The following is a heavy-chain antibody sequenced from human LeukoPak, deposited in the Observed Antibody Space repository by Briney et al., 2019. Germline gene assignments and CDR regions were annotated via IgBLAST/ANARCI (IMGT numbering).Heavy chain of an antibody. CDR2: ISAYNGNT. J-gene: IGHJ5*02. D-gene: IGHD1-26*01. Sequence: ASVKVSCKASGCTFTSYGISWVRQAPGQGLEWMGWISAYNGNTNYAQKLQGRVTMTTDTSTSTAYMELRSLRSDDTAVYYCARGYEDDFSGSYYWFDPWGQGTLVTVSS. CDR3: ARGYEDDFSGSYYWFDP. CDR1: GCTFTSYG. V-gene: IGHV1-18*01.